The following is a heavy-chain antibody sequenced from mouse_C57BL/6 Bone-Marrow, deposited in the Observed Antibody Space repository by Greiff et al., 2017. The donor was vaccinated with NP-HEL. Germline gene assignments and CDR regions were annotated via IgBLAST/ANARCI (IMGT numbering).Heavy chain of an antibody. CDR1: GYTFTDYY. CDR3: ARSLIYYYGSSYWDYYAMDY. Sequence: VQLQQSGPVLVKPGASVKMSCKASGYTFTDYYMNWVKQSHGKSLEWIGVINPYNGGTSYNQKFKGKATLTVDKSSSTAYMELNSLTSEDSAVYYCARSLIYYYGSSYWDYYAMDYWGQGTSVTVSS. J-gene: IGHJ4*01. D-gene: IGHD1-1*01. V-gene: IGHV1-19*01. CDR2: INPYNGGT.